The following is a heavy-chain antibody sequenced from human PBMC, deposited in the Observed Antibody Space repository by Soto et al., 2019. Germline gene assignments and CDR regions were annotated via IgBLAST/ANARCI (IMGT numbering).Heavy chain of an antibody. D-gene: IGHD3-22*01. CDR2: ISSSSSTI. Sequence: PRGALVVSCAASGFTFSSYSMNWVRQAPGRGLEWVSYISSSSSTIYYADSVNGRFTISRDNSKNSLYLQMNSLRDEDTAVYYCAKNYYDSSGYWRDYFDYWGQGTMVTVSS. V-gene: IGHV3-48*02. CDR1: GFTFSSYS. CDR3: AKNYYDSSGYWRDYFDY. J-gene: IGHJ4*02.